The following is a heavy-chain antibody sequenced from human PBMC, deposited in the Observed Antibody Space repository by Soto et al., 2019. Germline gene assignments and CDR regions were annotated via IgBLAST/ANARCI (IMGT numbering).Heavy chain of an antibody. CDR2: IYSGGST. V-gene: IGHV3-53*01. CDR3: HGYGY. D-gene: IGHD5-12*01. J-gene: IGHJ4*02. Sequence: EVQVVESGGGLIQPGGSLRLSCEVSGFSVTANSMSWVRQAPGKGLEWVSVIYSGGSTYYIDSVKGLFSISRDIAKNTLYLQMNSLRAEDTAVYYCHGYGYWGQGTLVTVSS. CDR1: GFSVTANS.